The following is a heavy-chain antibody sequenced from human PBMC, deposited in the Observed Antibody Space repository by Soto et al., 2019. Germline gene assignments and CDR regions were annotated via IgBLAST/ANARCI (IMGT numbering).Heavy chain of an antibody. CDR3: ARDAGVDIVVEPAGPMDV. CDR2: INAGNGNT. Sequence: QVPLVQSGAEVKKPGASVKVSCKASGYTFTSYAMHWVRQAPGQRLEWMGWINAGNGNTKYSQKFQGRVTITRDTSASTAYMELSSLRSEDTAVYYCARDAGVDIVVEPAGPMDVWGKGTTVTVSS. J-gene: IGHJ6*04. V-gene: IGHV1-3*01. D-gene: IGHD2-2*03. CDR1: GYTFTSYA.